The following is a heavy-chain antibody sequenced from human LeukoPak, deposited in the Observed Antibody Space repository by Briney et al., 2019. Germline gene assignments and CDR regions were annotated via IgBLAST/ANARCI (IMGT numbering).Heavy chain of an antibody. Sequence: PWGSLRLSCAASGFTFSSYAMSWVRQAPGKGLEWVSAISGSGGSTYYADSVKGRFTISTDNSKNTLYLQMNSLRAEDTAVYYCAKRPSAVAARGDYWGQGTLVTVSS. CDR3: AKRPSAVAARGDY. CDR2: ISGSGGST. CDR1: GFTFSSYA. D-gene: IGHD6-19*01. V-gene: IGHV3-23*01. J-gene: IGHJ4*02.